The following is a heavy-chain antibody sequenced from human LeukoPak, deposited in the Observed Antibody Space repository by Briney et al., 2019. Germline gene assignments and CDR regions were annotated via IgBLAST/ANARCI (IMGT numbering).Heavy chain of an antibody. Sequence: GGSLRLSCEASGFTFSSYAMHWVRQAPGKGLEWAAVISYDGSSKNYADSVKGRFTISRDNSENTLYLQMSSLKTDDSAVYYCARNPAAWFGELSSWFDPWGQGTLVTVSS. J-gene: IGHJ5*02. CDR2: ISYDGSSK. CDR3: ARNPAAWFGELSSWFDP. D-gene: IGHD3-10*01. V-gene: IGHV3-30-3*01. CDR1: GFTFSSYA.